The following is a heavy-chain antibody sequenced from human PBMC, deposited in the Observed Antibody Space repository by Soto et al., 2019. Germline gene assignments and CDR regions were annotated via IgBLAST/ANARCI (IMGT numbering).Heavy chain of an antibody. Sequence: QVQLVESGGGLVKPGGSLRLSCAASGFTFSDYYMSWIRQAPEKGLEWVSYISSRSSTIFYADSVKGRFTISRDNVKNSLYLQMNSLRAEDTAVYYCASGTNGAFFVYWGQGILVTVSS. CDR1: GFTFSDYY. CDR3: ASGTNGAFFVY. CDR2: ISSRSSTI. V-gene: IGHV3-11*01. J-gene: IGHJ4*02. D-gene: IGHD2-8*01.